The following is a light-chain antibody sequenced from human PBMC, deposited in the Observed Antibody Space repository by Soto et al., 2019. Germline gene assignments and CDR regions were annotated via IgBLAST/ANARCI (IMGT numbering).Light chain of an antibody. CDR3: QQYDDLPLT. CDR2: AAS. CDR1: QSITNY. V-gene: IGKV1-39*01. J-gene: IGKJ4*01. Sequence: DIQMTQSPSSLSASVGDRVTITCRASQSITNYLSWYQQTPGKAPNLLIYAASSLQSGVPSRFSGSGSGTDFTLTISSLQPEDFATYYCQQYDDLPLTFGGGTKVDIK.